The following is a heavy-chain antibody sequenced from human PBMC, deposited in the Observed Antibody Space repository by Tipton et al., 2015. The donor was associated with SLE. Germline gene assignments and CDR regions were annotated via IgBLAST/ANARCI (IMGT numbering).Heavy chain of an antibody. CDR2: IYSVGST. D-gene: IGHD7-27*01. V-gene: IGHV3-53*05. CDR3: ARELTGESFDY. CDR1: GGSIRIYY. Sequence: LSLTCTVSGGSIRIYYWSWIRQPPGKGLEWVSVIYSVGSTYYADSVKGRFTISRDNSKNTLYLQMNSLRAEDTAVYYCARELTGESFDYWGQGTLVTVSS. J-gene: IGHJ4*02.